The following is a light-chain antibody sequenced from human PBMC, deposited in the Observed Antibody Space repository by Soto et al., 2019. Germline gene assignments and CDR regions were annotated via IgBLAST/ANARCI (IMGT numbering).Light chain of an antibody. CDR3: QHYNNWPPSWT. CDR1: QSVSSN. J-gene: IGKJ1*01. CDR2: GAS. V-gene: IGKV3-15*01. Sequence: EIVVTQSPATLSVSPGERATLSCRASQSVSSNLAWYQQKPGQAPRLLIYGASTRATGIPARFSGSGSGTDFTLTISSLQSEDFAVYYCQHYNNWPPSWTFGQGTKVEI.